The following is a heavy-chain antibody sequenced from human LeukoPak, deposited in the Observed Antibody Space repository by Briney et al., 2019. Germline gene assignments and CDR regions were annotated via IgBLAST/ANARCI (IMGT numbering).Heavy chain of an antibody. Sequence: PSETLSLTCTVSGGSISSYYWSWIRQPAGKGLEWIGRIYTSGSTNYNPSLKSRVTMSVDTSKNQFSLKLSSVTAADTAVYYCAGHIVATKGTSFDYWGQGTLVTVS. CDR2: IYTSGST. D-gene: IGHD5-12*01. CDR1: GGSISSYY. J-gene: IGHJ4*02. V-gene: IGHV4-4*07. CDR3: AGHIVATKGTSFDY.